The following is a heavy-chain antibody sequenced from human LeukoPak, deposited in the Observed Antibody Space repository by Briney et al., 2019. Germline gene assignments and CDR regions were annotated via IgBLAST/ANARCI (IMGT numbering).Heavy chain of an antibody. D-gene: IGHD6-6*01. CDR3: ARGEDYGVPLSSSSDYYYYYYMDV. J-gene: IGHJ6*03. CDR2: IYSGGST. CDR1: GFTVSSNY. V-gene: IGHV3-53*01. Sequence: GGSLRLSCAASGFTVSSNYMSWVRQAPGKGLEWVSVIYSGGSTYYADSVKGRFTISRDNAKNSLYLQMNSLRAEGTAVYYCARGEDYGVPLSSSSDYYYYYYMDVWGKGTTVTVSS.